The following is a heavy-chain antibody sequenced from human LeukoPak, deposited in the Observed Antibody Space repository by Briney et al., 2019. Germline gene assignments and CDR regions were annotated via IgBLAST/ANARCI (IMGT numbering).Heavy chain of an antibody. CDR2: IYYAGST. J-gene: IGHJ4*02. V-gene: IGHV4-61*08. D-gene: IGHD2-2*01. CDR3: ASYGLPASSDCWY. Sequence: SETLSLTCTVSGGSVSSSGYFWSWFRQPPGKGLEWIGYIYYAGSTNYNPSLKSRLTISVDTSKNQVSLKLRSVTAADTAVYHCASYGLPASSDCWYWGQGTLVTVSS. CDR1: GGSVSSSGYF.